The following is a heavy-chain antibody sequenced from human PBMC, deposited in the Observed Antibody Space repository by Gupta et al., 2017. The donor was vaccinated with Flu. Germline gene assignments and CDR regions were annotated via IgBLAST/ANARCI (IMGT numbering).Heavy chain of an antibody. J-gene: IGHJ4*02. CDR1: GFTFSSYA. Sequence: EVQLLESGGGLVQPGGSLRLSCAASGFTFSSYAMSWVRQDPGKGLEWSSAISGSGGSTYYADSVKGRLTISRDNSKNTLYLQMNSLRAEDTAVYYCAKGGPGRVLRYFDWANRGGSYFDYWGQGTLVTVSS. CDR2: ISGSGGST. V-gene: IGHV3-23*01. CDR3: AKGGPGRVLRYFDWANRGGSYFDY. D-gene: IGHD3-9*01.